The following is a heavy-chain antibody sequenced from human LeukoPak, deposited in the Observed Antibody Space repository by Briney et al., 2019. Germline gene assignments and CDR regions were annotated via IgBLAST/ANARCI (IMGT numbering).Heavy chain of an antibody. J-gene: IGHJ4*02. V-gene: IGHV3-66*01. CDR1: GFTVSSNY. CDR2: IYSGGST. Sequence: GGSLRLSCAASGFTVSSNYMSWVRQAPGKGLEWVSVIYSGGSTYYADSVKGRFTISRDNSKNTLYLQMNSLRAEDTAVYYCAKSLSWELPYFDYWGQGTLVTVSS. D-gene: IGHD1-26*01. CDR3: AKSLSWELPYFDY.